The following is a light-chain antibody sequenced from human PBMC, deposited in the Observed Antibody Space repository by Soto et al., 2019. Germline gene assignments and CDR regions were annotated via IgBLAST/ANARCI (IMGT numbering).Light chain of an antibody. Sequence: QTVVTQEPSFSVSPGRTVTLTCGLSSGSVSTSYYPSWYQQTPGQAPRMLIYSTNTRSSGVPDRFSGSILGNKAALTITGAQADDESDYYCVLYMGSGIWVFGGGTNVTVL. CDR2: STN. J-gene: IGLJ3*02. V-gene: IGLV8-61*01. CDR1: SGSVSTSYY. CDR3: VLYMGSGIWV.